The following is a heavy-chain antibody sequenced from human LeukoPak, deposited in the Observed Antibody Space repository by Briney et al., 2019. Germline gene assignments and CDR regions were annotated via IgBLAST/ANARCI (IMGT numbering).Heavy chain of an antibody. Sequence: ASVKVSCKASGYTFTAYYMHWVRQAPGQGLEWMGWINPHGGATNYAQKFQGRVTLTRDTSISTAYMELSSLISDDTAVYYCARDHLDYYDSSLDYWGQGTLVTVSS. D-gene: IGHD3-22*01. CDR2: INPHGGAT. J-gene: IGHJ4*02. CDR3: ARDHLDYYDSSLDY. CDR1: GYTFTAYY. V-gene: IGHV1-2*02.